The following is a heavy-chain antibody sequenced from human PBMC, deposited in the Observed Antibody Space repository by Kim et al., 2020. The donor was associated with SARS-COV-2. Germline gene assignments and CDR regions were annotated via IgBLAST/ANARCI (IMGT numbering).Heavy chain of an antibody. D-gene: IGHD6-19*01. Sequence: ADSVKGRFTISRDNSKNTLYLQMNSLRAEDTAVYYCAKDQWLVRGYFDYWGQGTLVTVSS. CDR3: AKDQWLVRGYFDY. J-gene: IGHJ4*02. V-gene: IGHV3-23*01.